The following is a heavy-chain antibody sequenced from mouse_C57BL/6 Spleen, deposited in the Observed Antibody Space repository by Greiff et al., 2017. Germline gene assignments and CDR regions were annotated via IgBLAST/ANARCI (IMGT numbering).Heavy chain of an antibody. Sequence: QVQLQQPGAELVKPGASVKLSCKASGYTFTSYWMQWVKQRPGQGLEWIGEIDPSDSYTNYNQKFKGKATLTVDTSSSTAYMQLSSLTSEDSAVDYCARVVYSNYFDYWGQGTTLTVSS. CDR1: GYTFTSYW. CDR3: ARVVYSNYFDY. D-gene: IGHD2-5*01. V-gene: IGHV1-50*01. J-gene: IGHJ2*01. CDR2: IDPSDSYT.